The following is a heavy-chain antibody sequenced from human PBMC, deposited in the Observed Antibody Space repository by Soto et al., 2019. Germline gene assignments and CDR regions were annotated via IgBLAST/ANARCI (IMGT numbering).Heavy chain of an antibody. CDR2: IDYSGST. Sequence: SETLSLTCTVSGGSIIRGGYYWSWIRQHPGKGLEWIGYIDYSGSTYYSPSLNSRVTLSIDMTNNHVSLILNSVTAADTAVYYCARVGPWVPYYYDSSPYTFENWFDPWGQGTLVTVSS. CDR1: GGSIIRGGYY. J-gene: IGHJ5*02. V-gene: IGHV4-31*03. CDR3: ARVGPWVPYYYDSSPYTFENWFDP. D-gene: IGHD3-22*01.